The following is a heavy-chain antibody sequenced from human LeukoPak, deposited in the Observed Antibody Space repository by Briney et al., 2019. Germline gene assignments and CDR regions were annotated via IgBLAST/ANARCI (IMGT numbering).Heavy chain of an antibody. V-gene: IGHV3-74*01. D-gene: IGHD4-17*01. CDR2: INSDGIST. CDR1: AFTFSSYW. Sequence: PGGSLRLSCAASAFTFSSYWMHWVRQAPGKGLVWVSRINSDGISTSYADSVKGRFTISRDNAKNTLYLQMNSLRAEDTAVYYWAKGGATVIDYWGQGTLVTVSS. J-gene: IGHJ4*02. CDR3: AKGGATVIDY.